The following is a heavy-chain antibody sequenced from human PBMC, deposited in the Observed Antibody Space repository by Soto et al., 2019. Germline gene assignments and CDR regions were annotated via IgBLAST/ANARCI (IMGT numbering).Heavy chain of an antibody. CDR2: ISYDGRNK. D-gene: IGHD3-9*01. J-gene: IGHJ6*02. Sequence: GGSRTLACASAGFTFSRCCMHLVRPAPGKGLEWVAVISYDGRNKYYADSAKGRFTISRDNSKNTLYLQMNSLRAEDTAVYYCAKDDYDFLTGYLLYGMDVWGQGTTVTVSS. CDR3: AKDDYDFLTGYLLYGMDV. V-gene: IGHV3-30*18. CDR1: GFTFSRCC.